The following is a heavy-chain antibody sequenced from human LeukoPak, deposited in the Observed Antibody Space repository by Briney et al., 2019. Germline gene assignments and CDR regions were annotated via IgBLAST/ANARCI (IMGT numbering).Heavy chain of an antibody. Sequence: GGSLRLSCAASGFTFSSYAMSWVRQAPGKGLEWVSAISGSGGSTYYADSVKGRFTISRDNSKNTLYLQMNSLRPEDTAVYYCAREGEDYYDSSGQYWGQGTLVTVSS. CDR3: AREGEDYYDSSGQY. V-gene: IGHV3-23*01. CDR2: ISGSGGST. D-gene: IGHD3-22*01. CDR1: GFTFSSYA. J-gene: IGHJ4*02.